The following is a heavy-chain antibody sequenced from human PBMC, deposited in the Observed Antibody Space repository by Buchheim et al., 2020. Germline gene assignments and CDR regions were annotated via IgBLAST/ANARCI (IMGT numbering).Heavy chain of an antibody. CDR2: ISSSGNT. D-gene: IGHD5-24*01. CDR3: AWHTGRGNYQT. Sequence: QLQLQESCPGLVQPSETLSLTCTVSGDSIRSSSYYLGWIRQPPGKGLEWIGSISSSGNTYYNPSLKSRVTISVDTSKNHFSLKLSSVTATDTGVYFCAWHTGRGNYQTWGQGTL. V-gene: IGHV4-39*01. J-gene: IGHJ5*02. CDR1: GDSIRSSSYY.